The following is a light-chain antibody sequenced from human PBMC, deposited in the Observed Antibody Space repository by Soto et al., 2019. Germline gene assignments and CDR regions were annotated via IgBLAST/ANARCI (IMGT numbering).Light chain of an antibody. J-gene: IGKJ2*01. CDR3: QQYDTLPPT. Sequence: EIVLTQSPGTLSLSPGERATLSCRASQSVSSSYLAWYQQKPGQAPRLLIYGASVRATGIPDRFSGSGSGTDFTLTISRLEPEDFATYYCQQYDTLPPTFGQGTKLEIK. CDR1: QSVSSSY. CDR2: GAS. V-gene: IGKV3-20*01.